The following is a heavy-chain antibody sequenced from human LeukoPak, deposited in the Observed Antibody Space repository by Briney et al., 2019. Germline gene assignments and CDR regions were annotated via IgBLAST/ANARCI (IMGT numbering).Heavy chain of an antibody. D-gene: IGHD6-6*01. V-gene: IGHV4-4*08. CDR1: GGSISSYY. Sequence: PSETLSLTCTVSGGSISSYYWSWIRQPPGKGLEWIGRIYTSGSTNYNPSLKSRVTISVDTSKNQFSLKLSSVTAADTAVYYCARGKYSSSSTYYYYYYMDVWGKGTTVTVSS. J-gene: IGHJ6*03. CDR3: ARGKYSSSSTYYYYYYMDV. CDR2: IYTSGST.